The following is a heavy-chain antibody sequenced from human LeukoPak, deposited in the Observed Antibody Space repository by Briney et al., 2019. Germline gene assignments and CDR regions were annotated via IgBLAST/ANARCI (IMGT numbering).Heavy chain of an antibody. J-gene: IGHJ6*02. CDR2: IKQDGSEK. Sequence: GGSLRLSCAASGFTFSSYWMSWVRQASGKGLEWVANIKQDGSEKYYVDSVKGRFTISRDNAKNSLYLQMNSLRAEDTAVYYCSRRIGYSPYWYYYYYGMDVWGQGTTVTVSS. D-gene: IGHD5-18*01. CDR1: GFTFSSYW. CDR3: SRRIGYSPYWYYYYYGMDV. V-gene: IGHV3-7*01.